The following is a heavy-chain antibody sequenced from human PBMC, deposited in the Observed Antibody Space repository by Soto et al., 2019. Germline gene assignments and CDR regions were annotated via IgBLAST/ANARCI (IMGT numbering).Heavy chain of an antibody. CDR1: GGTFSSYT. V-gene: IGHV1-69*02. CDR3: ARADSSSWLYYYGMDV. Sequence: QVQLVQSGAEVKKPGSSVKVSCKASGGTFSSYTISWVRQAPGQGLEWMGRIIPILGIANYAQKFQGRVTITADKSTRTAYMELSSLRSEDTAVYYCARADSSSWLYYYGMDVWGQGTTVTVSS. D-gene: IGHD6-13*01. CDR2: IIPILGIA. J-gene: IGHJ6*02.